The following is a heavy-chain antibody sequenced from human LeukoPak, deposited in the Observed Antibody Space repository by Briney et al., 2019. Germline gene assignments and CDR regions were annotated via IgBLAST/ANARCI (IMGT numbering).Heavy chain of an antibody. J-gene: IGHJ6*02. CDR2: ISWDGGST. Sequence: PGGSLRLSCAASGFTFDDCAMHWVRQAPGKGLEWVSLISWDGGSTYYADSVKGRFTISRDNSKNSLYLQMNSLRAEDTALYYCATAVAQYYYGMDVWGQGTTVTVSS. D-gene: IGHD6-19*01. V-gene: IGHV3-43D*03. CDR1: GFTFDDCA. CDR3: ATAVAQYYYGMDV.